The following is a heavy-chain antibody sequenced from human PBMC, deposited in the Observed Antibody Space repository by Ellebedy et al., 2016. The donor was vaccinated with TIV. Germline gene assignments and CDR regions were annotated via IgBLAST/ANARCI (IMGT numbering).Heavy chain of an antibody. V-gene: IGHV1-18*04. CDR2: ISDYSGVT. J-gene: IGHJ6*02. Sequence: AASVKVSCKASGYTFTGYYMHWVRQAPGQGLEWMGWISDYSGVTNYTQKLHGRITMTTDTSTSTAYMELRSLRSDDTAVYYCARDRRSTYSYYSGLDVWGQGTTVTVSS. CDR1: GYTFTGYY. D-gene: IGHD2-15*01. CDR3: ARDRRSTYSYYSGLDV.